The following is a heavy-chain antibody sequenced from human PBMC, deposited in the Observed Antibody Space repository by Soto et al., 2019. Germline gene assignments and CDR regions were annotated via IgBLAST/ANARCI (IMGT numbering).Heavy chain of an antibody. V-gene: IGHV3-23*01. CDR1: GFTFTSYA. CDR2: ISGSGGDT. J-gene: IGHJ4*02. CDR3: AKHDFWTLYNAGLDS. Sequence: EVQLLESGGGLVQPGGSLKLSCSASGFTFTSYAISWVRQAPGKGLEWVSGISGSGGDTKSADSVEGRFTISRDNFKSRLYLQMNSLRADDTDVYYCAKHDFWTLYNAGLDSWGQGTLVTVSS. D-gene: IGHD3-3*01.